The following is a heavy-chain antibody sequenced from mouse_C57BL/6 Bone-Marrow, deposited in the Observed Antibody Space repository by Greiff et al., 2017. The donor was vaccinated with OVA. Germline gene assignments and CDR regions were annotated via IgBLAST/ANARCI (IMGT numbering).Heavy chain of an antibody. CDR1: GYTFTSYW. V-gene: IGHV1-55*01. J-gene: IGHJ3*01. D-gene: IGHD4-1*01. CDR3: ARWLGGCAGVAY. CDR2: IYPGSGST. Sequence: VQLQQPGAELVKPGASVKMSCKASGYTFTSYWITWVKPRPGQGLEWIGDIYPGSGSTNSNEKFKSKATLTVDTSSTTASMQLSSLTAEDSAVYYCARWLGGCAGVAYGGQGTLVTVSA.